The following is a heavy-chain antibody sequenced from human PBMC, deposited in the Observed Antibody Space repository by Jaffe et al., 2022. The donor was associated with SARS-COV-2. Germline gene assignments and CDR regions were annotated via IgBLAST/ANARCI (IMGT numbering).Heavy chain of an antibody. CDR2: IYFSGST. V-gene: IGHV4-39*01. D-gene: IGHD2-8*01. CDR3: ARRLSMTALSWFDP. J-gene: IGHJ5*02. CDR1: GDSIRSSSYY. Sequence: QLQLQESGPGLVKPSETLSLTCTVSGDSIRSSSYYWGWIRQPPGKGLEWIGTIYFSGSTFYNPSLKSRVTISVDTSKNQFSLKLSSVTAADTAVYYCARRLSMTALSWFDPWGQGTLVTVSS.